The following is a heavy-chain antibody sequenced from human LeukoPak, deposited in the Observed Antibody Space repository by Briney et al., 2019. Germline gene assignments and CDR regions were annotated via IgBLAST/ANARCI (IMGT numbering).Heavy chain of an antibody. Sequence: ASVKVSCKASGYTFTSYGISWVRQAPGQGLEWMGWISAYNGNTNYAQKLQGRVTMTTDTSTSTAYMELRSLRSDDTAEYYCARCLYGSGSYYYQDWFDPWGQGTLVTVSS. V-gene: IGHV1-18*04. CDR3: ARCLYGSGSYYYQDWFDP. CDR1: GYTFTSYG. J-gene: IGHJ5*02. D-gene: IGHD3-10*01. CDR2: ISAYNGNT.